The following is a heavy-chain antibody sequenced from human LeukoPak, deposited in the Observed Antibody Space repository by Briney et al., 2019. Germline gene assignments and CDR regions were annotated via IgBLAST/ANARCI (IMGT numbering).Heavy chain of an antibody. CDR3: ARVSIRFLEWPAGDI. D-gene: IGHD3-3*01. CDR2: IYYSGST. CDR1: GGSISSYY. J-gene: IGHJ3*02. V-gene: IGHV4-59*01. Sequence: SETLSLTRTVSGGSISSYYWSWIRPPPGEGLEWIGYIYYSGSTNYNPSLKSRVTISVDTSKNQFSLKLSSVTAADTAVYYCARVSIRFLEWPAGDIWGQGTMVTVSS.